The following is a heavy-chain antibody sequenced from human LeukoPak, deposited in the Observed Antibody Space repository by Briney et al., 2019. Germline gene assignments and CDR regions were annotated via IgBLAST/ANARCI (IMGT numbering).Heavy chain of an antibody. D-gene: IGHD1-26*01. V-gene: IGHV3-73*01. CDR1: GFTFSGSA. Sequence: GGSLRLSCAASGFTFSGSAIHWVRQSSGKGLEWVGQIDKKDKGYATATAYAASVKGRFTISRDDSINTAYLQMKSLKTEDTALYYSTRDSGTYNWFDPWGQGTLVTVSS. J-gene: IGHJ5*02. CDR3: TRDSGTYNWFDP. CDR2: IDKKDKGYATAT.